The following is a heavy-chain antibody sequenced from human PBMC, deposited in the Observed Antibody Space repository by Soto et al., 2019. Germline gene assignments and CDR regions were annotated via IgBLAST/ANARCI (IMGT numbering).Heavy chain of an antibody. CDR3: AREVWSGYRYYYYGMDV. CDR1: GGSISSGDYY. CDR2: IKQDGSEK. J-gene: IGHJ6*02. Sequence: PSETLSLTCTVSGGSISSGDYYWSWVRQAPGKGLEWVANIKQDGSEKYYVDSVEGRFTISRDNAKNSLYLQMNSLRAEDTAVYYCAREVWSGYRYYYYGMDVWGQGTTVTVSS. D-gene: IGHD3-3*01. V-gene: IGHV3-7*03.